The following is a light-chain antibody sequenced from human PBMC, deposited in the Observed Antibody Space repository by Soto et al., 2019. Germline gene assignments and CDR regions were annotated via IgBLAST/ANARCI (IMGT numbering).Light chain of an antibody. CDR2: AAS. CDR1: QGISSV. Sequence: DIQLSQSPSFLSASVRDRVAITCRASQGISSVLAWYQQKPGKAPKLLIYAASTLQSGVASRFSGSGSGTEFTLTISSLLPEDFATYHCQQLNSYPLTFGGGTKVEIK. V-gene: IGKV1-9*01. J-gene: IGKJ4*01. CDR3: QQLNSYPLT.